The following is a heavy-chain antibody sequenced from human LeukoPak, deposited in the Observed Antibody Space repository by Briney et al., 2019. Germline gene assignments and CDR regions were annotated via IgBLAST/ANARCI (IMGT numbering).Heavy chain of an antibody. D-gene: IGHD3-9*01. CDR2: ISWNSAST. CDR1: GFTFDNYA. V-gene: IGHV3-9*01. Sequence: GGSLRLSCAASGFTFDNYAMHWVRQAPGRGLEWVSVISWNSASTGYADSVKGRFTISRDNAKNSLYLQMNSLRPEDTAVYYCASHFDWSDYWGQGTLVTVSS. J-gene: IGHJ4*02. CDR3: ASHFDWSDY.